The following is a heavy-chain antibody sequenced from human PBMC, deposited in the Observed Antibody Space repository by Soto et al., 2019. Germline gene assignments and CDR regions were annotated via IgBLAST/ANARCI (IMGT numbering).Heavy chain of an antibody. CDR3: AISSYGSGYSAFDY. V-gene: IGHV3-23*01. CDR1: GFTFSSYA. Sequence: GGSLRLSCAASGFTFSSYAMSWVRQAPGKGLEWVSAISGSGGSTYYADSVKGRFTISRDNSKNTLYLQMNSLRAEDTAVYYCAISSYGSGYSAFDYWGQGTLVTVSS. CDR2: ISGSGGST. D-gene: IGHD3-10*01. J-gene: IGHJ4*02.